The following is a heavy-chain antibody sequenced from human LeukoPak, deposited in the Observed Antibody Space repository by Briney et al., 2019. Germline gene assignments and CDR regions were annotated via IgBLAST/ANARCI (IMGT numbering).Heavy chain of an antibody. CDR1: GDNVSSNNAA. D-gene: IGHD4-17*01. CDR3: AREFWTTVTTRTHFYYYGLDV. CDR2: TYYRSKWYN. V-gene: IGHV6-1*01. Sequence: SQTLSLTCAISGDNVSSNNAAWNWIRQSPSRGLEWLGRTYYRSKWYNDYAVSVKSRITINPDTSKKQFSLRLNSVTPEDTAVYYCAREFWTTVTTRTHFYYYGLDVWGQGTAVTVSS. J-gene: IGHJ6*02.